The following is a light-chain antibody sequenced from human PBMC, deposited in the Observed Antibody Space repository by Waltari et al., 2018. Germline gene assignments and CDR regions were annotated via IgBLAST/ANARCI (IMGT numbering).Light chain of an antibody. Sequence: DIVMTQSPDSLAVSLGERAIINCKSSQSVLYSSNNTNYLAWYQQKPGQPPKLLIYWASTRESGVPDRFSGSGSGTDFTLTISSLQAEDVAVYYCQQYYSTPQLTFGGGTKVEIK. CDR1: QSVLYSSNNTNY. J-gene: IGKJ4*01. CDR3: QQYYSTPQLT. CDR2: WAS. V-gene: IGKV4-1*01.